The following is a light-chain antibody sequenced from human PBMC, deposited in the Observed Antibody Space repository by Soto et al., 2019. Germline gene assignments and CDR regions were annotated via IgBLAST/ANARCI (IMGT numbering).Light chain of an antibody. CDR3: QQTYSTPQT. V-gene: IGKV1-39*01. CDR2: KAS. CDR1: QTISSW. J-gene: IGKJ1*01. Sequence: DIQMTQSPSTLSGSVGDRVTITCRASQTISSWLAWYQQKPGKAPKLLIYKASTLQSGVPSRFSGSESGTDFTLTISGLQTEDFATYYCQQTYSTPQTFGQGTKVE.